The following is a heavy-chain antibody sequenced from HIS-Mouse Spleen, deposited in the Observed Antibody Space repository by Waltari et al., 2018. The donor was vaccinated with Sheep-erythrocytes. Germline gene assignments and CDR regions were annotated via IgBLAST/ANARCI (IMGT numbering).Heavy chain of an antibody. CDR3: ARITSYYDFWSTYNKDYFDY. CDR2: IFSNDEK. D-gene: IGHD3-3*01. CDR1: GFSLSNARLG. J-gene: IGHJ4*02. Sequence: QVTLKESGPVLVTPTETLTLTCTVSGFSLSNARLGVSWIRQPPGKALEWLAHIFSNDEKSYSTSLKSRLTISKDTSKSPVVLTMTNMYPVDTATYYCARITSYYDFWSTYNKDYFDYRGQGTLVTVSS. V-gene: IGHV2-26*01.